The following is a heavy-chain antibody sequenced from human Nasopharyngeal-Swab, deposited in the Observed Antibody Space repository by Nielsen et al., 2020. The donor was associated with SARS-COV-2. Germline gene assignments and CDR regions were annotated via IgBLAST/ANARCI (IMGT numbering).Heavy chain of an antibody. CDR2: INPSGST. D-gene: IGHD1-1*01. CDR1: GGAFRGFY. V-gene: IGHV4-34*01. CDR3: ARGRRERAPRYYYYGMDV. Sequence: SQTLSLTCAVYGGAFRGFYWSWIRQSPGEGLEWIGEINPSGSTDYNPSLKSRVSMSVDTSKNQVFLNLRSVTAADTALYYCARGRRERAPRYYYYGMDVWGQGTTVTVS. J-gene: IGHJ6*02.